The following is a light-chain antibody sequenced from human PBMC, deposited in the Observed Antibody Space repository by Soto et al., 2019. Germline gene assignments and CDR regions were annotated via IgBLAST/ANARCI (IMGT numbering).Light chain of an antibody. CDR2: GAS. Sequence: EIVMTQSPLTLSVSPGERVTLSCRASQSVSSNLAWYQQKAGQAPRLLMYGASTRATGIPARFSGSGSGTEFTLTISSLQSEDFAVYYCQQYNNWPLTFGGGTRLEIK. CDR3: QQYNNWPLT. V-gene: IGKV3-15*01. CDR1: QSVSSN. J-gene: IGKJ5*01.